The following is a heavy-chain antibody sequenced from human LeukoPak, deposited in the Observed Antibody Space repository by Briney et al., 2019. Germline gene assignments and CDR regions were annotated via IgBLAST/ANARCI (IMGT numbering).Heavy chain of an antibody. CDR3: ARLGTAVSGSSPNWFDP. Sequence: PSETLSLTCAVYGGSFSGYYWSWIRQPPGKGLEWIGEINHSGSTNYNPSLKSRVTISVDMSKNQFSLKLSSVTAADTAVYYCARLGTAVSGSSPNWFDPWGQGTLVTVSS. D-gene: IGHD1-26*01. CDR1: GGSFSGYY. V-gene: IGHV4-34*01. CDR2: INHSGST. J-gene: IGHJ5*02.